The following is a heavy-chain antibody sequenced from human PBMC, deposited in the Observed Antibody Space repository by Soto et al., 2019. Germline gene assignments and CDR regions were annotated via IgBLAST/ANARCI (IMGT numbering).Heavy chain of an antibody. J-gene: IGHJ4*02. D-gene: IGHD3-22*01. CDR3: ARAPPCYDSSGYSVGYDY. CDR1: GYTFTSYG. V-gene: IGHV1-18*01. CDR2: ISAYNGNT. Sequence: QVQLVQSGAEVKKPGASVKVSCKASGYTFTSYGISWVRQAPGQGLEWMGWISAYNGNTNYAQKLQGRVTMTTDTSTSTAYMELRSLRSDDTAVYYCARAPPCYDSSGYSVGYDYWGQGTLVTVSS.